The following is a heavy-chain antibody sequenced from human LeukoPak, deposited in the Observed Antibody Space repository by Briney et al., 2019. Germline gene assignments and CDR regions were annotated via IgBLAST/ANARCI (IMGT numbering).Heavy chain of an antibody. V-gene: IGHV3-30-3*01. CDR2: ISYDGSNK. CDR1: GFTFSSYA. Sequence: GGSLRLSCAASGFTFSSYAMHWVRQAPGKGLEWVAVISYDGSNKYYADSVKGRFTISRDNSKNTLYLQMNSLRAEDTAVYYCARGRGSFRTIYFDYWGQGTLVTVSS. J-gene: IGHJ4*02. CDR3: ARGRGSFRTIYFDY. D-gene: IGHD1-26*01.